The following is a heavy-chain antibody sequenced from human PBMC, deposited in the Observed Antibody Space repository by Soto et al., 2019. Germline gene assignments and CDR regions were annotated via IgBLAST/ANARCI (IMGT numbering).Heavy chain of an antibody. CDR1: GGTFSSYA. CDR2: IIPIFGTA. Sequence: ASVKVSCKASGGTFSSYAISWVRQAPGQGLEWMGGIIPIFGTANYAQKFQGRVTITADESTSTAYMELSSLRSEDTAVYYCARGSRGVVVVAAQGFDPWGQGTLVTVPS. CDR3: ARGSRGVVVVAAQGFDP. D-gene: IGHD2-15*01. V-gene: IGHV1-69*13. J-gene: IGHJ5*02.